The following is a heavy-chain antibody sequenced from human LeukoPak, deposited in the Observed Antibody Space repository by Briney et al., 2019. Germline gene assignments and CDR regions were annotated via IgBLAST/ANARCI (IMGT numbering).Heavy chain of an antibody. V-gene: IGHV4-31*03. CDR1: GGSISSGGYY. Sequence: SQTLSLTCTVSGGSISSGGYYWSWIRQHPGKGLEWIGYIYYSGSTYYNPSLKSRVTIPVDTSKNQFSLKLSSVTAADTAVYYCARECTTLCGGDCYSTYWFDPWGQGTLVTVSS. CDR3: ARECTTLCGGDCYSTYWFDP. J-gene: IGHJ5*02. CDR2: IYYSGST. D-gene: IGHD2-21*02.